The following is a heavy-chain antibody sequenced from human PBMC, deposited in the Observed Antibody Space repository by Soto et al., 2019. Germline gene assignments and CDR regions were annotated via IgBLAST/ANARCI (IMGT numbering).Heavy chain of an antibody. V-gene: IGHV4-31*03. CDR3: ARSGVTGIVIPSHWFDP. CDR2: ISSSGST. Sequence: TLSLTCTVSGDSILGVGYLRLIRHFAGGGLEWIGCISSSGSTYYNPALNNRISLSLDTSQNQFSLKLLSVTAADTAIYYCARSGVTGIVIPSHWFDPWGQGTLVTVSS. CDR1: GDSILGVGY. D-gene: IGHD2-21*02. J-gene: IGHJ5*02.